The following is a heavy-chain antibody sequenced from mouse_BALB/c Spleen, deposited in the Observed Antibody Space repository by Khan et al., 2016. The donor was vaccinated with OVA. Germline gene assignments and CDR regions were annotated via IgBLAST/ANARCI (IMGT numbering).Heavy chain of an antibody. CDR1: GFSLSNYG. CDR2: IWRDGSI. J-gene: IGHJ4*01. D-gene: IGHD3-3*01. V-gene: IGHV2-6-1*01. Sequence: QVQLKQSGPGLVAPSQSLSITCNISGFSLSNYGVNWVRQPPGKGLEWLVVIWRDGSIAYNSALNAILSISKDTSKSQVCLKRNSLQTYETALYYCARHPCCHYYIMDYWGQGTSVTVSS. CDR3: ARHPCCHYYIMDY.